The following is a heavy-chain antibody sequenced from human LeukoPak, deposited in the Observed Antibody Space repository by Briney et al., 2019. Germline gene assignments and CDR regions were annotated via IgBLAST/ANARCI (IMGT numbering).Heavy chain of an antibody. CDR2: IIPILGMA. J-gene: IGHJ5*02. CDR1: GGTFSSYA. Sequence: ASVKVSCKASGGTFSSYAISWVRQAPGQGLEWMGRIIPILGMANYAQKFQGRVTITADKSTSTAYMELSSLRSEDTAVYYCARDFGYGDYVGWFDPWGQGTLVTVSS. V-gene: IGHV1-69*04. D-gene: IGHD4-17*01. CDR3: ARDFGYGDYVGWFDP.